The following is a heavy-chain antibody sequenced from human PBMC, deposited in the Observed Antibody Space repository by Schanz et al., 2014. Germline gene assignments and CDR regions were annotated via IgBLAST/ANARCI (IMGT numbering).Heavy chain of an antibody. CDR1: GGTFRSYT. CDR3: ARGYGDSPTDF. D-gene: IGHD4-17*01. V-gene: IGHV1-69*02. Sequence: QLQLVQSGAEVKKPGSSVKVSCKLSGGTFRSYTINWVRHAPGQGLEWMGRIIPITGIANYAQKFQGRVTITADRSTSTAYMELSSLRSEDTAVYYCARGYGDSPTDFWGQGTLVTVSS. J-gene: IGHJ4*02. CDR2: IIPITGIA.